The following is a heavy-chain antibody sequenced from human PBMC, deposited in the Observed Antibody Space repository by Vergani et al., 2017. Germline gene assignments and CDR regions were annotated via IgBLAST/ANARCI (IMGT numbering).Heavy chain of an antibody. J-gene: IGHJ3*02. CDR3: ATLTTLVTLDALEI. V-gene: IGHV1-69-2*01. Sequence: EVQLVQSGAEVKKPGATVKISCKFSGYTFTDYYMHWVQQAPGKGLEWMGLVDPEDGERIYAEKFQGRVTITADTSTDTDYMELSSLRSEDTAVYYCATLTTLVTLDALEIWGQGTMVTVSS. CDR1: GYTFTDYY. D-gene: IGHD4-23*01. CDR2: VDPEDGER.